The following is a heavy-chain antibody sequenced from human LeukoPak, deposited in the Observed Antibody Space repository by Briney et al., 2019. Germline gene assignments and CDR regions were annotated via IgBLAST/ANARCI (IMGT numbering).Heavy chain of an antibody. D-gene: IGHD3-22*01. Sequence: PGGSLRLSCAASGFTFDDYGMSWVRQVPGKGLEWVAGINWNGGSTDYAASMKGRFTISRDNAKNSLYLQMNSLRVEDTALYHCARDYYSDTTGPHGRFDPWGQGTQVIVSS. J-gene: IGHJ5*02. CDR2: INWNGGST. CDR1: GFTFDDYG. V-gene: IGHV3-20*01. CDR3: ARDYYSDTTGPHGRFDP.